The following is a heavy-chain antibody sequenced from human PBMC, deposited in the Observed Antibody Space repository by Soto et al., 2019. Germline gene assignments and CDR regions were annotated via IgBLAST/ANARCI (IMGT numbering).Heavy chain of an antibody. Sequence: QVQLVQSGAEVKKPGSSVKVSCKASGGTFSSYAISWVRQAPGQGLEWMGGIIPIFGTTNYAQKFQGRVTITADKSTSTAYMELSSLRSEDTAVYYCAINNHDYGDYGNYYYYYGMDVLGQGTTVTVSS. CDR1: GGTFSSYA. V-gene: IGHV1-69*06. CDR3: AINNHDYGDYGNYYYYYGMDV. CDR2: IIPIFGTT. D-gene: IGHD4-17*01. J-gene: IGHJ6*02.